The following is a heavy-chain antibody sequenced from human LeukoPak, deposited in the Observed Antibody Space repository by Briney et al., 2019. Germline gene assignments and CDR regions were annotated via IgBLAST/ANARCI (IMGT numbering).Heavy chain of an antibody. CDR1: GGTFSSYA. Sequence: SVTVSCKASGGTFSSYAMSWVRQAPGQGLEWMGGIIPIFGTANYAQKFQGRVTITADGSTSTAYMELSSLRSEDTAVYYCARGPLGYCSGGSCPEASYFDYWGQGTLVTVSS. V-gene: IGHV1-69*01. J-gene: IGHJ4*02. D-gene: IGHD2-15*01. CDR2: IIPIFGTA. CDR3: ARGPLGYCSGGSCPEASYFDY.